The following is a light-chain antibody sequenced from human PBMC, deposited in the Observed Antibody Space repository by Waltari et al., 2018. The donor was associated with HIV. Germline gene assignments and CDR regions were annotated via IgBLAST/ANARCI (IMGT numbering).Light chain of an antibody. CDR1: QSISSY. V-gene: IGKV1-39*01. Sequence: DIQMTQSPSSLSASVGDRVTITCRASQSISSYLNGYQQKPGKAPKLLIYAASSLQSGVPSRFSGSGSGTDFTLTISSLQPEDFATYYCQQSYSTPLAFGPGNKVEIK. CDR3: QQSYSTPLA. CDR2: AAS. J-gene: IGKJ3*01.